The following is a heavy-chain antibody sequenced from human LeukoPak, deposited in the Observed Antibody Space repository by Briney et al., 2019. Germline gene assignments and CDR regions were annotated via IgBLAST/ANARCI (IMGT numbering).Heavy chain of an antibody. CDR2: ISYDGSNK. CDR1: GFTFSSYG. Sequence: PGRSLRLSCAASGFTFSSYGMHWVRQAPGKGLEWVAVISYDGSNKYYADSVKGRFTISRDNSKNTLYLQMSSLRAEDTAVYYCAKVPVTTGVQGWGQGTLVTVPS. CDR3: AKVPVTTGVQG. J-gene: IGHJ4*02. D-gene: IGHD4-23*01. V-gene: IGHV3-30*18.